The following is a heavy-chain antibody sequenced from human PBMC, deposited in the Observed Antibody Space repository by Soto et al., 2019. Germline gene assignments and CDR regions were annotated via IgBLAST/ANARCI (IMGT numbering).Heavy chain of an antibody. CDR1: GYTFTSYA. D-gene: IGHD3-3*01. CDR2: INAGNGNT. Sequence: ASVKVSCKASGYTFTSYAMHWVRQAPGQRLEWMGWINAGNGNTKYSQKFQGRVTITRDTSASTAYMELSSLRSEDTAVYYCAKSLREYYDFWSGYLPGSYYYMVVWGKGTTVTVSS. J-gene: IGHJ6*03. V-gene: IGHV1-3*01. CDR3: AKSLREYYDFWSGYLPGSYYYMVV.